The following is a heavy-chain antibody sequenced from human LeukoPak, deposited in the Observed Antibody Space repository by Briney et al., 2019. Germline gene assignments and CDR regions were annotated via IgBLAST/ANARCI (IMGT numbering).Heavy chain of an antibody. CDR2: IYGSGVSI. J-gene: IGHJ4*02. CDR1: GFTFEKYV. V-gene: IGHV3-23*01. Sequence: GGSLRLSCVASGFTFEKYVMNWVRQAPGKGLEWLATIYGSGVSISYADSVKGRFPIYRDNSNNTLYLQMNSLRAEDTAMYFCAKDLGWELPAEAYWGQGILVTVSS. CDR3: AKDLGWELPAEAY. D-gene: IGHD1-26*01.